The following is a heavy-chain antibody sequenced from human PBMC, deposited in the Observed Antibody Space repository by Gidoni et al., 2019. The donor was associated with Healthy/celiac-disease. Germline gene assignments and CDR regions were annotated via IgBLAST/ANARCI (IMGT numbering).Heavy chain of an antibody. J-gene: IGHJ6*02. CDR1: GFTFSSYG. Sequence: QVQLVESGGGVVQPGGSLRLSCAASGFTFSSYGMHWVRQAPGKGLEWVAFRRYDGSNKYYADSVKGRFTISRDNSKNTLYLQMNSLRAEDTAVYYCAKDRSVVVPAAIYYYYYGMDVWGQGTTVTVSS. D-gene: IGHD2-2*01. V-gene: IGHV3-30*02. CDR3: AKDRSVVVPAAIYYYYYGMDV. CDR2: RRYDGSNK.